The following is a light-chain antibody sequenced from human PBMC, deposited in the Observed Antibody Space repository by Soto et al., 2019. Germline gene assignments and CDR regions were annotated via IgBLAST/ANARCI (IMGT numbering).Light chain of an antibody. J-gene: IGLJ2*01. CDR2: SND. CDR3: ATWDGSLNGWV. V-gene: IGLV1-44*01. Sequence: QSVLTQAPSASGTPGQRVTISCSGSSSNIGSNTVSWYQQVPGTAPKLLIYSNDQRPSGVPDRFSGSKSGTSASQAIGGLQSEDEADYYCATWDGSLNGWVFGGGTKLTVL. CDR1: SSNIGSNT.